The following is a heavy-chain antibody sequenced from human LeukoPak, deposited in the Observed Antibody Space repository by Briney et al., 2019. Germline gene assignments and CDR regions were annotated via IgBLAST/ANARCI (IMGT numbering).Heavy chain of an antibody. CDR3: ARDPHYYDSSGYYSPYFDY. V-gene: IGHV3-73*01. D-gene: IGHD3-22*01. CDR1: GFTFSGSA. J-gene: IGHJ4*02. Sequence: GGSLRLSCAASGFTFSGSAMHWVRQASGKGLEWVGRIRSKANSYATAYAASVKGRFTISRDDSKNTAYLQMNSLKTEDTAVYYCARDPHYYDSSGYYSPYFDYWGQGTLVTVSS. CDR2: IRSKANSYAT.